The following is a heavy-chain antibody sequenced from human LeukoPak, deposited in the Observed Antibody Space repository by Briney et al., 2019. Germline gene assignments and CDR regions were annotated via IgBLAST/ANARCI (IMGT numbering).Heavy chain of an antibody. V-gene: IGHV4-59*01. D-gene: IGHD3-22*01. J-gene: IGHJ3*02. CDR3: ARGGYYYNSSGYWGAFDI. CDR1: GGSISSYY. CDR2: IYSKRSP. Sequence: SETLSLTCTVSGGSISSYYWSWIRQPPGKGLEWIGYIYSKRSPHSNPSLTSRVNKSVDPSKTQFSLKLSSVTAADTAVYYCARGGYYYNSSGYWGAFDIWGQGTMVTVSS.